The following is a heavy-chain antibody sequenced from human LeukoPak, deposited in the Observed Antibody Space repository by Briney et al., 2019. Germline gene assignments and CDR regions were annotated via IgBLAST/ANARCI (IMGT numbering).Heavy chain of an antibody. CDR2: ISYDGNNK. J-gene: IGHJ4*02. CDR3: ARDGSNWNGYYLDY. Sequence: PGGSLRLSCAASGFTFRNYAIHWVRQARGKGLEWVAVISYDGNNKYYADSVKGRFTISRDNSKNTLYLQMNSLRAEDTAVYYCARDGSNWNGYYLDYWGQGTLVTVSS. CDR1: GFTFRNYA. D-gene: IGHD1-1*01. V-gene: IGHV3-30-3*01.